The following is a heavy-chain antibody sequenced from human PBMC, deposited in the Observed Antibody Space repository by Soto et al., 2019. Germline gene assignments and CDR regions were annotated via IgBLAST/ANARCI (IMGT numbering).Heavy chain of an antibody. CDR1: GYTFTGYY. CDR2: INPNSGGT. D-gene: IGHD1-26*01. CDR3: ARYREVGATYHY. J-gene: IGHJ4*02. Sequence: ASVKVSCKASGYTFTGYYMHWVRQAPGQGLEWMGWINPNSGGTNYAQKFQGRVTMTRDTSISTAYMELSRLRSDDTAVYYCARYREVGATYHYWGQGTLVTVSS. V-gene: IGHV1-2*02.